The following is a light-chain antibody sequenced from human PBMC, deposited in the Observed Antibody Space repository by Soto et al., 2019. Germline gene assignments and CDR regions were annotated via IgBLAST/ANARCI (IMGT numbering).Light chain of an antibody. CDR2: DAS. J-gene: IGKJ4*01. CDR3: QQYNHYSLT. CDR1: QSISSW. Sequence: DIQMTQSPSTLSASVGDRVTITCRASQSISSWLAWYQQKPGKAPKLLIYDASSLESGVPSRFSGSGSDTEFTLTINNLQPDDFATYHCQQYNHYSLTFGGGTKVDIK. V-gene: IGKV1-5*01.